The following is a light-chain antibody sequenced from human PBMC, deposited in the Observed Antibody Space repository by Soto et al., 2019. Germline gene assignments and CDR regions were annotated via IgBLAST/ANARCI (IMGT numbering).Light chain of an antibody. CDR2: ELN. CDR3: SSYTGDNTWM. CDR1: SSDIGAYKY. J-gene: IGLJ3*02. Sequence: QSALTQPASVSGSPGQPITISCSGSSSDIGAYKYVSWYQQHPGKVPKLTIYELNNRPSGVSDRFSASKSGNTASLTISGLQAEDEADYFCSSYTGDNTWMFGGGTKLTVL. V-gene: IGLV2-14*01.